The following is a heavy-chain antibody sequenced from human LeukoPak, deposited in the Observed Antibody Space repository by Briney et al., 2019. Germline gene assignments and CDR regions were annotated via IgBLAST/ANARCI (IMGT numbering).Heavy chain of an antibody. Sequence: GGSLRLSCAASGFTFSSYAMSWIRHAPGKGLKWVSAISRSGGSTYYADSVKGRFTISRDNSKNTLYLQMNSLRAEDTAVYYCAKDRPKWIVVVPAAIHWFDPWGQGTLVTVSS. D-gene: IGHD2-2*02. CDR1: GFTFSSYA. CDR3: AKDRPKWIVVVPAAIHWFDP. V-gene: IGHV3-23*01. J-gene: IGHJ5*02. CDR2: ISRSGGST.